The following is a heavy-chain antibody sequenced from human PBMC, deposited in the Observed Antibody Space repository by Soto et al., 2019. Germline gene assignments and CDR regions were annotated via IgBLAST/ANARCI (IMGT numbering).Heavy chain of an antibody. Sequence: QVQLVESGGGVVQPGRSLRLSCAASGFTFSSYGMHWVRQAPGKGLKWVAVIWYDGSNKYYADSVKGRFTISRDNSKNTLYLQMNSLRAEDTAVYYCARDYVGFFFDYWGQGTMVTVSS. D-gene: IGHD3-16*01. CDR2: IWYDGSNK. CDR3: ARDYVGFFFDY. J-gene: IGHJ4*02. V-gene: IGHV3-33*01. CDR1: GFTFSSYG.